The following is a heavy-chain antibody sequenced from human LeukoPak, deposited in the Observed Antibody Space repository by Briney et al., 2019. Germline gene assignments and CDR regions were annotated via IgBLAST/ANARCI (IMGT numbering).Heavy chain of an antibody. CDR3: ARGIWFGELLGNWFDH. CDR1: GGSISSGSYY. V-gene: IGHV4-61*02. J-gene: IGHJ5*02. CDR2: IYTSGST. Sequence: PSETLSLTCTVSGGSISSGSYYWSWIRQPAGKGLEWIGRIYTSGSTNYNPSLKSRVAISVDTSKNQFSLKLSSVTAADTAVYYCARGIWFGELLGNWFDHWGQGTLVTVSS. D-gene: IGHD3-10*01.